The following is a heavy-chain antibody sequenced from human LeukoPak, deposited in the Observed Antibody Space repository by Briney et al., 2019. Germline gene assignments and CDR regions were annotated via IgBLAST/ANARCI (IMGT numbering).Heavy chain of an antibody. CDR2: ISSSSYI. CDR1: GFTFSSYS. Sequence: GGSLRLSCAASGFTFSSYSMNWVRQAPGKGLEWVSSISSSSYIYYADSVKGRFTISRDNAKNSLYLQMNSLRAEDTAVYYCARAPQDYDFWSGYPYGMDVWGQGTTVTVSS. J-gene: IGHJ6*02. D-gene: IGHD3-3*01. V-gene: IGHV3-21*01. CDR3: ARAPQDYDFWSGYPYGMDV.